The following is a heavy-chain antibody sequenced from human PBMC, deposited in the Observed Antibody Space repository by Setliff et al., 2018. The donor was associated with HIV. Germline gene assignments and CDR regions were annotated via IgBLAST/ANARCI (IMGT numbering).Heavy chain of an antibody. CDR1: GVSTSSTGYY. V-gene: IGHV4-39*02. CDR3: ARPTTGVGGGAAFDI. D-gene: IGHD2-8*01. CDR2: IYYSGNT. J-gene: IGHJ3*02. Sequence: SETLSLTCTVSGVSTSSTGYYWGWIRQPPGKGLEWIGYIYYSGNTYYNPSLKSRVTISVDTSKNHFSLKLNSVTAADTAVYFCARPTTGVGGGAAFDIWGQGTMVTVSS.